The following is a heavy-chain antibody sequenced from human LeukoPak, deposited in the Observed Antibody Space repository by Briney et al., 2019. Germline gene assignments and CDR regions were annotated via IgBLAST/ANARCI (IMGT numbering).Heavy chain of an antibody. Sequence: SETLSLTCTASGGSISSYYWSWIRQPPGKGLEWIGYIYYSGSTNYNPSLKGRVTISVDTSKNQFSLKLSSVTAADTAVYYCAREFGGNGWFDPWGQGTLVTVSS. D-gene: IGHD4-23*01. CDR3: AREFGGNGWFDP. V-gene: IGHV4-59*01. CDR2: IYYSGST. CDR1: GGSISSYY. J-gene: IGHJ5*02.